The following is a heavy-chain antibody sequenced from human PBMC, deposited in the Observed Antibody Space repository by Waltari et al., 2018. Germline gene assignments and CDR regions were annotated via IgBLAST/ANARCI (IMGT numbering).Heavy chain of an antibody. CDR1: GGSISSSSYY. Sequence: QLQLQESGPGLVKPSETLSLTCTVSGGSISSSSYYWGWIRQHPGKGLEWIGSIYYSGSTYYNPSLKSRVTISVDTSKNQFSLKLSSVTAADTAVYYCARVKHAKVVYARGWFDPWGQGTLVTVSS. CDR3: ARVKHAKVVYARGWFDP. CDR2: IYYSGST. D-gene: IGHD2-8*02. J-gene: IGHJ5*02. V-gene: IGHV4-39*07.